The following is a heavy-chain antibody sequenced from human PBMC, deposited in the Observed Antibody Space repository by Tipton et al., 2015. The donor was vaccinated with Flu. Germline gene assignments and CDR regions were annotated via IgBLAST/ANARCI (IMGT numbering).Heavy chain of an antibody. D-gene: IGHD1-26*01. V-gene: IGHV4-38-2*01. CDR3: ARGEVGATPADY. J-gene: IGHJ4*02. CDR1: GYSISSGYY. Sequence: TLSLTCAVSGYSISSGYYWGWIRQPPGKGLEWIGSIYHSGSTYYNPYLKSRVTISVDTSKNQFSLKLSSVTAADTAVYYCARGEVGATPADYWGQGTLVTVSS. CDR2: IYHSGST.